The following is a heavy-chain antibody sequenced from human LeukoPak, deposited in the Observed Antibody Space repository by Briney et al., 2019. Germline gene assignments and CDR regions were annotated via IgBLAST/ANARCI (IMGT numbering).Heavy chain of an antibody. CDR2: IYYSGST. D-gene: IGHD3-22*01. V-gene: IGHV4-31*03. CDR1: GGSISSGGHF. CDR3: TRDGPRSSGYPDT. Sequence: SETLSLTCTVSGGSISSGGHFWSWIRQHPGKGLEWIGYIYYSGSTYYNPSLKSRVNISVDTSKNQFSLRLNSVTAADTAVYYCTRDGPRSSGYPDTWGQGTRVTVSS. J-gene: IGHJ5*02.